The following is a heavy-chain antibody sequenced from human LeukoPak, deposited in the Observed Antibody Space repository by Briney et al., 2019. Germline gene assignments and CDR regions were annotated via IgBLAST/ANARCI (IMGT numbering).Heavy chain of an antibody. CDR2: ISAYNGNT. V-gene: IGHV1-18*04. Sequence: ASVKVSCKASGYTFTDYYMHWVRQAPGQGLEWMGWISAYNGNTNYTQKLQGRVTMTTDTSTSTAYMELRSLRSDDTAVYYCARVEGWLLRKLDYWGQGTLVTVSS. D-gene: IGHD2-15*01. CDR3: ARVEGWLLRKLDY. J-gene: IGHJ4*02. CDR1: GYTFTDYY.